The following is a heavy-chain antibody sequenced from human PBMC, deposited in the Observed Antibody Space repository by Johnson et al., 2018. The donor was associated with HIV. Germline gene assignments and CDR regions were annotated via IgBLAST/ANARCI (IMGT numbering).Heavy chain of an antibody. Sequence: EQLEESGGGLVQPGGSLRLSCAASGFTVSSNYMSWVRQAPGKGLEWVSVIYSGGSTYYADSVKGRFTISRDNSKNTLYLQMNSLRAEDTAVYYCATGSPTVTTNAFDIWGQGTMVTVSS. CDR2: IYSGGST. V-gene: IGHV3-66*01. CDR1: GFTVSSNY. J-gene: IGHJ3*02. D-gene: IGHD4-17*01. CDR3: ATGSPTVTTNAFDI.